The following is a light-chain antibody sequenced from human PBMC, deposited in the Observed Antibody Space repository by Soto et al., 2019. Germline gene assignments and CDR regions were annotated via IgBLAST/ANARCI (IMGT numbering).Light chain of an antibody. J-gene: IGLJ3*02. CDR3: AAWDDSLSGRV. CDR1: SSNIGAGFD. V-gene: IGLV1-47*01. CDR2: RNN. Sequence: QSVLTQPPSVSGAPGQRVTLSCTGTSSNIGAGFDVHWYQQLPGTAPKLLIYRNNQRPSGVPDRFSGSKSGTSASLAISGLRSEDEADYYCAAWDDSLSGRVFGGGTKLTVL.